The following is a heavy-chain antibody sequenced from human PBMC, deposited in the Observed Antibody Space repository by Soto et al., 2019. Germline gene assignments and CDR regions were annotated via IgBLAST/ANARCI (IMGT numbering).Heavy chain of an antibody. Sequence: GGSLRLSCAASGFTFSSYGMHWVRQAPGKGLEWVAVIWYDGSNKYYADSVKGRFTISRDNSKNTLYLQMNSLRAEDTAVYYCARDNSLLGELPIDWGQGTLVTVSS. CDR1: GFTFSSYG. V-gene: IGHV3-33*01. CDR3: ARDNSLLGELPID. CDR2: IWYDGSNK. D-gene: IGHD3-10*01. J-gene: IGHJ4*02.